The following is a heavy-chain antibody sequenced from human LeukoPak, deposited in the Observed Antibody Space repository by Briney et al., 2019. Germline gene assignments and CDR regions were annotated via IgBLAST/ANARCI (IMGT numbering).Heavy chain of an antibody. Sequence: SETLSLTCTVSGGSISSYYWSWIRQPPGKGLEWIGYIYYSGSANYNPSLKSRVTISVDTSKNQFSLKLSSVTAADTAVYYCARATLMYSSSAFDYWGQGTLVTVSS. CDR1: GGSISSYY. CDR2: IYYSGSA. V-gene: IGHV4-59*01. J-gene: IGHJ4*02. D-gene: IGHD6-13*01. CDR3: ARATLMYSSSAFDY.